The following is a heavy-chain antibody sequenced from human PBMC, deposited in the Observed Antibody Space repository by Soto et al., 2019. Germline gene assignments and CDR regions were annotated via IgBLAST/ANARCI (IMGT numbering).Heavy chain of an antibody. Sequence: GGSLRLSCAASGFTFSSYAMSWVRQAPGKGLEWVSAISGSGGSTYYADSVKGRFTISRDNSKNTLYLQMNSLRAEDTGVYYCAKDFSFSSSWYDYWGQGTLVTVSS. V-gene: IGHV3-23*01. CDR1: GFTFSSYA. D-gene: IGHD6-13*01. J-gene: IGHJ4*02. CDR2: ISGSGGST. CDR3: AKDFSFSSSWYDY.